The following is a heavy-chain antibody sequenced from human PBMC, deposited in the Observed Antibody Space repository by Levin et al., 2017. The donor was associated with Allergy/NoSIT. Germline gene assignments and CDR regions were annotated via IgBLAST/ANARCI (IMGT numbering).Heavy chain of an antibody. CDR1: GFYFSNYA. CDR3: ASHFRDLDY. V-gene: IGHV3-30-3*01. J-gene: IGHJ4*02. Sequence: GGSLRLSCAASGFYFSNYAMDWVRQAPGKGLEWVAVISKEGGTNIYADSVKGRFTISRDNSRKTRGWQMNSLRVEDAAVYYCASHFRDLDYWGQGTLVTVSS. CDR2: ISKEGGTN.